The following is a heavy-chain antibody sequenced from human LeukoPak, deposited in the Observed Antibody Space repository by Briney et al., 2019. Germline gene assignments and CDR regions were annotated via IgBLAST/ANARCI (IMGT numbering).Heavy chain of an antibody. Sequence: SETLSLACTVSGVSISSSNYYWGRIRQPPGKGLEGIGSMYYTGSTYYNPSLKSRVTIAIDTSKNQLSLKLSSVTAADTAVYYCARDQNYDSSGYNWGQGTLVTVSS. J-gene: IGHJ4*02. CDR1: GVSISSSNYY. CDR3: ARDQNYDSSGYN. CDR2: MYYTGST. D-gene: IGHD3-22*01. V-gene: IGHV4-39*07.